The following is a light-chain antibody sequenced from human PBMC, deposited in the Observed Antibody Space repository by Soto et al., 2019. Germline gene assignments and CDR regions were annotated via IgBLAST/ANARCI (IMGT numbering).Light chain of an antibody. V-gene: IGKV1-39*01. J-gene: IGKJ4*01. CDR1: QSISSY. Sequence: DIQMTQSPSSLSASVGDRVTITCRASQSISSYLNWYQQKPGKAPKLLIYGATSLQGGVPSRFSGSGSGTDFTLTISSLQLEDFATYYCQQNFSPFVTFGAGTKVEV. CDR2: GAT. CDR3: QQNFSPFVT.